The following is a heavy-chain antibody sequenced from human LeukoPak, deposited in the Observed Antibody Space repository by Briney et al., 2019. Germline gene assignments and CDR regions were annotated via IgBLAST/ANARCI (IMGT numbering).Heavy chain of an antibody. Sequence: GGSLRLSCVASGFTFSSRDWMSWVRQAPGKGLEWVANIKQDGSEKYYVDSVNGRFTISRDNAKNSLYLQMNSLSAEDTDVYYCARRGSGYDDPVDYWGQGTLVTVSS. CDR1: GFTFSSRDW. D-gene: IGHD5-12*01. CDR3: ARRGSGYDDPVDY. CDR2: IKQDGSEK. J-gene: IGHJ4*02. V-gene: IGHV3-7*01.